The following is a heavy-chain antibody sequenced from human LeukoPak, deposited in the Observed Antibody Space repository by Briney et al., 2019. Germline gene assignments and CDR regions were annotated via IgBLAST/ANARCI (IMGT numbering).Heavy chain of an antibody. CDR2: ISSSSSYI. Sequence: GGSLRLSCAASGFTFSSYSMNWVRQAPGKGLEWVSSISSSSSYIYYADSVKGRFTISRDNAKNSLYLQMNNLRAEDTAVYYCARDPRGLWFGELSEYYFDYWGQGTLVTVSS. CDR3: ARDPRGLWFGELSEYYFDY. V-gene: IGHV3-21*01. J-gene: IGHJ4*02. D-gene: IGHD3-10*01. CDR1: GFTFSSYS.